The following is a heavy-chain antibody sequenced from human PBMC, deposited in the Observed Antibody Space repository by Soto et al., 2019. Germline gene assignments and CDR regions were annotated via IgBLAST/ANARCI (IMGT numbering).Heavy chain of an antibody. CDR1: GFTFSSYG. V-gene: IGHV3-48*04. J-gene: IGHJ6*02. D-gene: IGHD6-13*01. Sequence: AQLVESGGGVVQPGRSLRLSCAAFGFTFSSYGMHWVRRAPGKGLEWVSYISSSGSTIYYADSVKGRFTISRDNAKNSLYLQMNSLRAEDTAVYYCARDGSSSTPWGANYYGMDVWGQGTTVTVSS. CDR3: ARDGSSSTPWGANYYGMDV. CDR2: ISSSGSTI.